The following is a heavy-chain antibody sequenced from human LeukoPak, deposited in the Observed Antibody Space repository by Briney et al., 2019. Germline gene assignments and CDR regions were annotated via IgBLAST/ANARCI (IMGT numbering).Heavy chain of an antibody. CDR3: ARGKTGRSSGY. CDR1: GGSISSYY. CDR2: IYYSGST. D-gene: IGHD1-1*01. Sequence: PSETLSLTCTVSGGSISSYYWSWIRQPPGRGLEWIGYIYYSGSTNYNPSLKSRVTISVDTSKNQFSLKLSSVTAADTAVYYCARGKTGRSSGYWGQGTLVTVSS. V-gene: IGHV4-59*08. J-gene: IGHJ4*02.